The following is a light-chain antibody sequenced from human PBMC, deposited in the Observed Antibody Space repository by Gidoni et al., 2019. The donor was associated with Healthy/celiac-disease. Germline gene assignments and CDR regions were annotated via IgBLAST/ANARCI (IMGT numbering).Light chain of an antibody. V-gene: IGKV1-39*01. CDR1: QSISSY. J-gene: IGKJ1*01. CDR2: AAS. Sequence: IQPSLSPSSLSASVGGRVTITCRASQSISSYLNWYQQKPGKAPKLLIYAASSLQSGVPSRFSGSGSGTDFTLTISSLQPEDFATYYCQQSYSNPWTFGQGTKVEIK. CDR3: QQSYSNPWT.